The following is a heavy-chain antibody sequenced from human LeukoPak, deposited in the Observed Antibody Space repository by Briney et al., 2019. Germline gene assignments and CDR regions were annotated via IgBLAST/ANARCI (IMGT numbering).Heavy chain of an antibody. CDR1: GYTFTSYD. D-gene: IGHD3-3*01. CDR2: MNPNSGNT. V-gene: IGHV1-8*03. CDR3: ARSQTYYDFWSGYSPSGFDP. Sequence: GASVKVSCKASGYTFTSYDINWVRQVTGQGLEWMGWMNPNSGNTGYAQKFQGRVTITRNTSISTAYMELSSLRSEDTAVYYCARSQTYYDFWSGYSPSGFDPWGQGTLVTVSS. J-gene: IGHJ5*02.